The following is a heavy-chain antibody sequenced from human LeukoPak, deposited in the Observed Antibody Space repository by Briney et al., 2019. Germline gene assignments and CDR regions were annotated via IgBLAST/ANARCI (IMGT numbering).Heavy chain of an antibody. V-gene: IGHV1-2*02. J-gene: IGHJ6*03. Sequence: ASVKVSCKASGYTFTGYYMHWVRQAPGQGLEWMGWINPNSGGTNYAQKFQGRVTMTRDTSISTAYMELSRLRSDDTAVYYCARDLGSDFWSGYYTYYYYYMDVWGKGTTVTVS. D-gene: IGHD3-3*01. CDR2: INPNSGGT. CDR3: ARDLGSDFWSGYYTYYYYYMDV. CDR1: GYTFTGYY.